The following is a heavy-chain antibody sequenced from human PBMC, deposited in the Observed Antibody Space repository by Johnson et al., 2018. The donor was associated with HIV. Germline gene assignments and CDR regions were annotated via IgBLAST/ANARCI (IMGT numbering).Heavy chain of an antibody. D-gene: IGHD3-10*01. CDR2: ISYDGSNK. Sequence: QVQLLESGGGVVQPGRSLRLSCAASGLTFSSYAMHWVRQAPGKGLEWVAVISYDGSNKYYADSVKGRFTISRDNSKNTLYLQMNSLRAEDTAVYYCARDADKDLWFGESADAFDIWGQGTMVTVSS. J-gene: IGHJ3*02. CDR1: GLTFSSYA. V-gene: IGHV3-30-3*01. CDR3: ARDADKDLWFGESADAFDI.